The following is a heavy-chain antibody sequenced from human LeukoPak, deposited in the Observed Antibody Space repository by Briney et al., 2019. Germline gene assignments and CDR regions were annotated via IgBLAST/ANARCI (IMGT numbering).Heavy chain of an antibody. D-gene: IGHD6-13*01. CDR1: GGSISSYY. V-gene: IGHV4-59*01. CDR3: ARNLEGQQWYSSSWYWYFDL. J-gene: IGHJ2*01. CDR2: IYYSGST. Sequence: SETLSLTCTVSGGSISSYYWSWIRQPPGKGLEWIGYIYYSGSTNYNPSLKSRVTISVDTSKNQFSLKLSSVTAADTAVYYCARNLEGQQWYSSSWYWYFDLWGRGTLVTVSS.